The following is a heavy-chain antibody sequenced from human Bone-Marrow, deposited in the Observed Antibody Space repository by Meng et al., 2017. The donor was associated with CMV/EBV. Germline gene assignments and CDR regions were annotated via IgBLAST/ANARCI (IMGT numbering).Heavy chain of an antibody. CDR3: ARDTDFWSGSGPYGMDV. D-gene: IGHD3-3*01. Sequence: SETLSLTCTVSGGSVSSGSYYWSWIRQPPGKGLEWIGYIYYSGSTNYNPSLKSRVTISVDTSKYQFSLKLSSVTAADTAVYYCARDTDFWSGSGPYGMDVWGQGTTVTVSS. CDR2: IYYSGST. CDR1: GGSVSSGSYY. J-gene: IGHJ6*02. V-gene: IGHV4-61*01.